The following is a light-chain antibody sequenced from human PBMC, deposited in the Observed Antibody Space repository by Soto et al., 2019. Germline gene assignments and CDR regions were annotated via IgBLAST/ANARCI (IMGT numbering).Light chain of an antibody. Sequence: QSALTQPPSASGSPGQSVTISCTGTSSDVGGYNYVSWYQQHQGKGPKLLIYEVDKRPSGVPDRFSGSQSGNTASLTVSGLQAEDEADYYCSSYAGTTGVFGTGTKRTVL. V-gene: IGLV2-8*01. CDR2: EVD. CDR3: SSYAGTTGV. CDR1: SSDVGGYNY. J-gene: IGLJ1*01.